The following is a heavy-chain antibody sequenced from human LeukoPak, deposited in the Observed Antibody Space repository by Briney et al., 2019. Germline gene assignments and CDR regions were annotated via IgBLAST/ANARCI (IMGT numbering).Heavy chain of an antibody. J-gene: IGHJ4*02. CDR1: GFTFSSYG. D-gene: IGHD2-15*01. CDR3: ARALDCSGGSCSFDY. Sequence: GRSLRLSCAASGFTFSSYGMHWVRQAPGKGPEWVAVTWYDGSKKYYADSVKGRFTISRDNSKNTLYLQMNSLRAEDTAVYYCARALDCSGGSCSFDYWGQGTLVTVSS. CDR2: TWYDGSKK. V-gene: IGHV3-33*01.